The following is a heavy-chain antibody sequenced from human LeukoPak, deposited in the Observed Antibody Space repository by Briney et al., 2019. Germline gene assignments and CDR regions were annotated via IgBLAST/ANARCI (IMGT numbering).Heavy chain of an antibody. D-gene: IGHD3-9*01. CDR1: GFTFSSYA. CDR3: AKHPQLRYFDWFPTFFE. J-gene: IGHJ4*02. CDR2: ISGSGGST. V-gene: IGHV3-23*01. Sequence: TGGSLRLSCAASGFTFSSYAMSWVRQAPGKGLEWVSAISGSGGSTYYADSVKGRYTISRDNSKNTLYLQMNSLRAEDTAVYYCAKHPQLRYFDWFPTFFEWGQGTLVTVSS.